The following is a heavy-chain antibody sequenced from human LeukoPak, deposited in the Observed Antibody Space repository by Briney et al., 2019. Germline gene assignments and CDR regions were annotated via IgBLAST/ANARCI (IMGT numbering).Heavy chain of an antibody. V-gene: IGHV3-30*02. Sequence: GGSLRLSCAASGFIFSSYGMHWVRQAPGKGLEWVAFIRYDGSTKYYAESVKGRFIMSRDISKSTLYLQMNSLRAEDTAIYYCAKDHIPNEWFGSFDDWGQGTLVTVSS. CDR3: AKDHIPNEWFGSFDD. CDR1: GFIFSSYG. D-gene: IGHD3-3*01. J-gene: IGHJ4*02. CDR2: IRYDGSTK.